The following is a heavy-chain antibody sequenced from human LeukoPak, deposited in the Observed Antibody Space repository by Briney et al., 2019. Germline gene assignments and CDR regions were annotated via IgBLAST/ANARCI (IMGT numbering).Heavy chain of an antibody. CDR3: AKDMSSGGSRTGGAFDI. D-gene: IGHD2-15*01. V-gene: IGHV3-9*03. CDR2: ISWNSGSI. CDR1: GFTFDDYA. J-gene: IGHJ3*02. Sequence: PGRSLRLSCAASGFTFDDYAMHWVRQAPGKGLEGVSGISWNSGSIGYADSVKGRFTISRDNAKNSLYLQMNSLRAEDMALYYCAKDMSSGGSRTGGAFDIWGQGTMVTVSS.